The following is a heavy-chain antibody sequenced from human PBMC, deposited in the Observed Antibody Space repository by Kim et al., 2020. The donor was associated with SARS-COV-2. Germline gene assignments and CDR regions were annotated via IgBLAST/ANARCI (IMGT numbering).Heavy chain of an antibody. CDR3: AKDGDSSKWYNPLDY. CDR1: GFMFSSYA. J-gene: IGHJ4*02. Sequence: GGSLRLSCAASGFMFSSYALHWVRQAPGKGLEWVAVISYDASSQYYADSVKGRFAISRDDSKNTLYLQMNSLRAEDTAVYYCAKDGDSSKWYNPLDYWGQGTLVTVSS. V-gene: IGHV3-30*01. CDR2: ISYDASSQ. D-gene: IGHD6-13*01.